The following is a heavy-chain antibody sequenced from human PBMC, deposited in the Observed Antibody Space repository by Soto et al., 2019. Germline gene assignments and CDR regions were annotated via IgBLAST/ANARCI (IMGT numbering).Heavy chain of an antibody. J-gene: IGHJ4*02. D-gene: IGHD6-13*01. V-gene: IGHV1-18*01. CDR3: AREVGSRIDY. CDR1: GYTFTSYG. CDR2: ISAYNGNT. Sequence: ASVKVSCKASGYTFTSYGISWVRQAPGQGLEWMGWISAYNGNTNYAQKLQGRVTMTTNTSTSTAYMELSSLRSEDTAMYYCAREVGSRIDYWGQGTLVTVSS.